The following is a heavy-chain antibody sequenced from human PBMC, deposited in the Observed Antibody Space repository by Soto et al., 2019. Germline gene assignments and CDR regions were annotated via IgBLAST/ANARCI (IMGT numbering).Heavy chain of an antibody. V-gene: IGHV3-30*18. J-gene: IGHJ6*02. Sequence: GGSLRLSCEASGFAFSSYAMHWVRQAPGKGLEWVGVISYDGNYIYYADSVKGRFTISRDNSENTLYVQVNSLRPEDTAVYYCAKGILSATIGPYAMDVWGQGTTVTVSS. CDR3: AKGILSATIGPYAMDV. CDR2: ISYDGNYI. D-gene: IGHD3-16*01. CDR1: GFAFSSYA.